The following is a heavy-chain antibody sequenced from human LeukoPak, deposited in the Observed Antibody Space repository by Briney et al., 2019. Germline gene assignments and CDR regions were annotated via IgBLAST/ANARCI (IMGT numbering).Heavy chain of an antibody. CDR1: GRSFSGYY. CDR3: ARVGADGSGFLFDY. J-gene: IGHJ4*02. D-gene: IGHD3-10*01. V-gene: IGHV4-34*01. Sequence: SETLSLTCAVYGRSFSGYYWSWIRQPPGKGLEWIGEINHSGSTNYNPSLKSRVTISVDTSKNQFSLKLSSVTAADTAVYYCARVGADGSGFLFDYWGQGTLVTVSS. CDR2: INHSGST.